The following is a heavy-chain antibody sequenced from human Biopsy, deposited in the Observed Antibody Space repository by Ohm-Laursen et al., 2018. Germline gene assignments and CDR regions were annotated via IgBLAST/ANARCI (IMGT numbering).Heavy chain of an antibody. CDR3: ARGSSYGYDFDY. V-gene: IGHV3-73*01. CDR2: IKKKSNNDAT. CDR1: GFNLSAFA. J-gene: IGHJ4*02. D-gene: IGHD5-18*01. Sequence: GQTLSLTCAASGFNLSAFALHWVRQASGRGLEWVGRIKKKSNNDATAYAESMKGRFSIFRDDSKSTSFLQMNSLKIEDTAVYFCARGSSYGYDFDYWGQGTLVAVSS.